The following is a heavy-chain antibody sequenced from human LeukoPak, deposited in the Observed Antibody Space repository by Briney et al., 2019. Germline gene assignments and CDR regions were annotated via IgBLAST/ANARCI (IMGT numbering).Heavy chain of an antibody. CDR3: ARGGEAGLAD. V-gene: IGHV4-59*01. D-gene: IGHD4-17*01. CDR1: GASMSSYY. Sequence: SETLSLTCTVSGASMSSYYWTWIRQPPGKGLEWIGYIYSSGSTDSNPSLKSRVTISVDTSKNQFSLNLSSVTAADTAVYYCARGGEAGLADWSQGTLVTVSS. CDR2: IYSSGST. J-gene: IGHJ4*02.